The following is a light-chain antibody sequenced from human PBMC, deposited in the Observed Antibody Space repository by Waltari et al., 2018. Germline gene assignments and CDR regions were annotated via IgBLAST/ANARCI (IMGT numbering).Light chain of an antibody. CDR1: QSVSSSY. CDR3: QQYGRSPPGYT. Sequence: EIVLTQSPVTLSLSPGERATLSCRASQSVSSSYLSRYQQKPSQSPRLISNSGSSRATGMPDRFSGSGSGTDFTLTISRLEQEDFAVYYCQQYGRSPPGYTVGQGTKLEIK. CDR2: SGS. V-gene: IGKV3-20*01. J-gene: IGKJ2*01.